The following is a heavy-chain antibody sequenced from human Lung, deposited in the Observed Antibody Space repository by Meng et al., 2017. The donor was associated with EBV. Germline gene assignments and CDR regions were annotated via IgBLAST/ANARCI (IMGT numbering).Heavy chain of an antibody. V-gene: IGHV3-74*01. CDR3: SRDLAGSDDY. CDR1: GFTFSSYW. J-gene: IGHJ4*02. D-gene: IGHD1-14*01. CDR2: TNEDGAIT. Sequence: EVQLVESGGALVQPGGSLRLSCAASGFTFSSYWMHWVRQVPGKGLVWVARTNEDGAITNYADSVKGRFTISRDNAKNTLYLQMNSLRAEDTAVYYCSRDLAGSDDYWGQGTLVTVSS.